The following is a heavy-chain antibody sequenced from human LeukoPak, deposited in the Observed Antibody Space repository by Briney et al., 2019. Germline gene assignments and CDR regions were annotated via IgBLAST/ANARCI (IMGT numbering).Heavy chain of an antibody. D-gene: IGHD2-2*01. CDR3: ASACSSASCYSRGGY. J-gene: IGHJ4*02. CDR1: GFTFSSYW. Sequence: GGSLRLSCAASGFTFSSYWMSWVRQAPGKGLEWVANIKQDGSEKYYVDSVKGRFTISRDNAKNSLYLQMNRLRAEDTAVYYCASACSSASCYSRGGYWGQGTLVTVSS. CDR2: IKQDGSEK. V-gene: IGHV3-7*01.